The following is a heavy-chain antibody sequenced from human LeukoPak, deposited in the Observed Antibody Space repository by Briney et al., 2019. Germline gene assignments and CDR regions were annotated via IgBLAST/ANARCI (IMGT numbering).Heavy chain of an antibody. J-gene: IGHJ3*02. Sequence: ASVKVSCKASGYTFTSYGISWVRQAPGQGLEWMGWISTYNGNTNYAQKLQGRVTMTTDTSTSTAYMELRSLRSDDTAVYYCARDRSLYDILTGYYRSDAFGSWGQGTMVTVSS. V-gene: IGHV1-18*01. CDR3: ARDRSLYDILTGYYRSDAFGS. CDR1: GYTFTSYG. D-gene: IGHD3-9*01. CDR2: ISTYNGNT.